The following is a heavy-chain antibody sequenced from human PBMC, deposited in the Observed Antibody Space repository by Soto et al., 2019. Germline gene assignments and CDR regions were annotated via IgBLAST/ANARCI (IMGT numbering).Heavy chain of an antibody. Sequence: PEGSLRLSCEGSGFTFSNYGMSWVRQAPGKGLEWVACICSSGTTYCAGSVKGRFTVSRDNSKKTVYMQMNSLRADDTAVYYCARRGVEAGSCPRWFYXWGQVALVTVSX. V-gene: IGHV3-23*05. J-gene: IGHJ5*02. D-gene: IGHD6-13*01. CDR2: ICSSGTT. CDR3: ARRGVEAGSCPRWFYX. CDR1: GFTFSNYG.